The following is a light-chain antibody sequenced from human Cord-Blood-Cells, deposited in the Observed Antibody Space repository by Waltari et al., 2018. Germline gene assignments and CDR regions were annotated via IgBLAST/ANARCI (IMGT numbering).Light chain of an antibody. J-gene: IGLJ2*01. CDR2: EVS. CDR3: SSYTSSSTVV. CDR1: SSDVGGYNY. V-gene: IGLV2-14*01. Sequence: QSALTQPASVSGSPGQSITISCTGTSSDVGGYNYVSGYQQHPGKAPKLMIYEVSNRPSGVSNRFSGSKSGNTASLTISGLQAEDEADYYRSSYTSSSTVVFGGGTKLTVL.